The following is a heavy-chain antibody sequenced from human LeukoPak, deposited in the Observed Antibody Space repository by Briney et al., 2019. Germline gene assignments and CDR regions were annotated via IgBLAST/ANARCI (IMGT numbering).Heavy chain of an antibody. D-gene: IGHD3-9*01. Sequence: GASVKVSCKASGYTFTGYYMHWVRQAPGQGLQWMGWISPNSGGTNYAQKFQGRVTMTRDTSISTAYMELSRLRSDDTAVYYCARVSFDWLLSDLDHWGQGTLVTVSS. CDR3: ARVSFDWLLSDLDH. CDR2: ISPNSGGT. J-gene: IGHJ4*02. CDR1: GYTFTGYY. V-gene: IGHV1-2*02.